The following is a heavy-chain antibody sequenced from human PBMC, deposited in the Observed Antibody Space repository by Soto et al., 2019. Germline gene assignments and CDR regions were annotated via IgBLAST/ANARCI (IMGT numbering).Heavy chain of an antibody. Sequence: GASVKVSCKASGYAFSNNEISWVRHATGQGLEWMGWTNPNSGNGGYAQKFQGRVTMTRDTSTSTAYLELSSLASDDTAVYYCARMATSGTLNWFDPWGQGTLVTVSS. V-gene: IGHV1-8*01. J-gene: IGHJ5*02. CDR3: ARMATSGTLNWFDP. CDR2: TNPNSGNG. CDR1: GYAFSNNE.